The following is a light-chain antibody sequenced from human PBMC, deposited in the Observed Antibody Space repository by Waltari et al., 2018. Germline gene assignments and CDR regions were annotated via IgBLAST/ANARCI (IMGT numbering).Light chain of an antibody. J-gene: IGLJ3*02. CDR1: SSNIGSSF. V-gene: IGLV1-51*01. CDR3: GTWDTSLNTWV. Sequence: QSVLTQPPSVSAAPGQTVTISCSGTSSNIGSSFVSWYQQFPGTAPKLLIHDKDGGPSGIPDRFSGSKSGTSATLGITGLQTGDEADYYCGTWDTSLNTWVFGGGTKLTVL. CDR2: DKD.